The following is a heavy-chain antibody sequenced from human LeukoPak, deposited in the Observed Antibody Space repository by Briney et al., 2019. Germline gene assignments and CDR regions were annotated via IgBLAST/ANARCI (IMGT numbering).Heavy chain of an antibody. V-gene: IGHV4-59*11. J-gene: IGHJ4*02. CDR3: ARGSRRHYDGSGYYFGEFDY. D-gene: IGHD3-22*01. Sequence: PSETLSLTCTVSDDSIKSHFWAWIRQPPGKGLEWIGYVYYSGSGSSNPSLKSRLTMSVDTSKSQFYLNFNSVTTADTAMYYCARGSRRHYDGSGYYFGEFDYWGQGILVTVSS. CDR1: DDSIKSHF. CDR2: VYYSGSG.